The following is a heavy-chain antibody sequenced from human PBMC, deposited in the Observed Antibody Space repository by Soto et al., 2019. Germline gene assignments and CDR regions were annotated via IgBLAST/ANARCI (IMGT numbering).Heavy chain of an antibody. D-gene: IGHD1-26*01. J-gene: IGHJ4*02. Sequence: QVQLVQSGAEVKKPGSSVKVSCKASGGTFSSYAISWVRQAPGQGLEWMGGIIPIFGTANYAQKFQGRVTITADESMSTAYMELSSLRSEDTAVYYCARDLGSGSYYYGHYFDYWGQGTLVTVSS. CDR2: IIPIFGTA. V-gene: IGHV1-69*01. CDR1: GGTFSSYA. CDR3: ARDLGSGSYYYGHYFDY.